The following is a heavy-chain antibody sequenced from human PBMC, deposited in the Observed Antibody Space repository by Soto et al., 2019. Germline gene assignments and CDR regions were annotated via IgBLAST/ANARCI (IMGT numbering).Heavy chain of an antibody. CDR2: IWYDGSNK. CDR3: ARGTGYSSSWYGT. CDR1: RFTFSSYG. V-gene: IGHV3-33*01. Sequence: SLRISCAASRFTFSSYGIHWVLQTPGKGLEFVAVIWYDGSNKYYADSVKGRFTISRDNSKNTLYLQMNSLRAEDTAVYYCARGTGYSSSWYGTWGQGTLVTVSS. J-gene: IGHJ5*02. D-gene: IGHD6-13*01.